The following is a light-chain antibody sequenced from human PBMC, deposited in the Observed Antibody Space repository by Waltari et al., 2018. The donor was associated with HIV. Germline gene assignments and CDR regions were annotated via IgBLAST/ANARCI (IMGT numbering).Light chain of an antibody. Sequence: SYELTQPPSVSVSPGQTATITCSGDALPKRNAYWYQQRSGQAPVLVMYDDNKRPSGIPERFSCSTSGPTATLTVSRAQVDDEADYYCYSTDTTGYERVFGGGTKLIVL. V-gene: IGLV3-10*01. CDR1: ALPKRN. J-gene: IGLJ3*02. CDR2: DDN. CDR3: YSTDTTGYERV.